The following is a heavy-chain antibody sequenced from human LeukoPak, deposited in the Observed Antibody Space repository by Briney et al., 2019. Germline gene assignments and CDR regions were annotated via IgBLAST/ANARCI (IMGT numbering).Heavy chain of an antibody. Sequence: GGSLRLSCAASGFTVSSNYMSWVRQAPGKGLEWVSVIYSGGSTYYADSVKGRFTISRDNSKNTLYLQMNSLRAEDTAVYYCARKLNYHDSSGYYGHFDYWGQGTLVTVSS. CDR1: GFTVSSNY. D-gene: IGHD3-22*01. CDR2: IYSGGST. CDR3: ARKLNYHDSSGYYGHFDY. J-gene: IGHJ4*02. V-gene: IGHV3-53*01.